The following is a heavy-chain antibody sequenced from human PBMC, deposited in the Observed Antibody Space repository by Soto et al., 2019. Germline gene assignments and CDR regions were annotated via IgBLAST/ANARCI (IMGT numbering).Heavy chain of an antibody. Sequence: SETLSLTCTVSGGSISSYYWSWIRQPPGRGLEWIGYIYNSGSTNYNPSLKSRVTISVDTSKNQFSLKLSSVTAADTAVYYCARRYGGNFDYWGQGTLVTVSS. CDR2: IYNSGST. CDR1: GGSISSYY. D-gene: IGHD3-16*01. CDR3: ARRYGGNFDY. V-gene: IGHV4-59*01. J-gene: IGHJ4*02.